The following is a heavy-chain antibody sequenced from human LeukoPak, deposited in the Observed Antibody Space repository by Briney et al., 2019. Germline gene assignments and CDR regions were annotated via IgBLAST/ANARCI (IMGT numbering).Heavy chain of an antibody. Sequence: SETLSLTCAVYGGSFSNDFWTWIRLAPEKGLEWIGEVFQDGIANYNPSPKSRSFVSVATSKKQSSLRLSSVTAADTAINYFGRGVVSNSRPPKTRFDPWGRGTPVTVSS. V-gene: IGHV4-34*01. CDR2: VFQDGIA. CDR3: GRGVVSNSRPPKTRFDP. J-gene: IGHJ5*02. D-gene: IGHD2-15*01. CDR1: GGSFSNDF.